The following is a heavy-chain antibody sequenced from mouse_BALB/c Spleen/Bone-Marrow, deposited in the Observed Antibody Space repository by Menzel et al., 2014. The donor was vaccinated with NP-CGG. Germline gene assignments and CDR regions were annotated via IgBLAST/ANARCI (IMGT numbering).Heavy chain of an antibody. CDR1: GYSFTGYF. V-gene: IGHV1-20*02. D-gene: IGHD1-1*01. CDR2: INPYNGDT. CDR3: ARGYYDSSSWFAY. J-gene: IGHJ3*01. Sequence: EVKLQESGPELVKPGASVKISCKASGYSFTGYFMNWVMQSHGKSLEWIGRINPYNGDTFYNQKFKGKATLTVDKSSSPAHMELRGLATEDSAVYYCARGYYDSSSWFAYWGQGTLVTVSA.